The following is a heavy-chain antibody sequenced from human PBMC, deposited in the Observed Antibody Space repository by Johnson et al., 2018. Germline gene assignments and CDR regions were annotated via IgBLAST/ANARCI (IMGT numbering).Heavy chain of an antibody. V-gene: IGHV1-69*01. CDR1: GGTFSSYA. CDR3: AGADYGDYSGYFQH. J-gene: IGHJ1*01. CDR2: IIPIFGTA. D-gene: IGHD4-17*01. Sequence: QVQLVESGAEVKKPGSSVKVSCKASGGTFSSYAISWVRQAPGQGLEWMGGIIPIFGTANYAQKFQGRVTITADESTSTAYMGLSSLRSEDTAVDYCAGADYGDYSGYFQHWGQGTLVTVSS.